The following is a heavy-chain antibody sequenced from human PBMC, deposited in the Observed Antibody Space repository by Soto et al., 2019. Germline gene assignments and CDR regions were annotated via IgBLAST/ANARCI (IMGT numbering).Heavy chain of an antibody. CDR2: INHSGST. V-gene: IGHV4-34*01. D-gene: IGHD6-13*01. CDR1: GGSFSGYY. J-gene: IGHJ6*03. CDR3: ARGGRQQGTDGYYMDV. Sequence: PSETLSLTCAVYGGSFSGYYWSWIRQPPGKGLEWIGEINHSGSTNYNPSLKSRVTISVDTSKNQFSLKLSSVTAADTAVYYCARGGRQQGTDGYYMDVWGKGTTVTVSS.